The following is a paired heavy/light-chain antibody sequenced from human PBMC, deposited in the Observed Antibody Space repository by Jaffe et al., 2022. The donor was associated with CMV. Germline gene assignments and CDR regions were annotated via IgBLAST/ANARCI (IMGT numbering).Heavy chain of an antibody. V-gene: IGHV4-39*01. CDR1: GDSIRNDNYY. J-gene: IGHJ4*02. Sequence: QLRLQESGPGLVKPSETLSLTCTVSGDSIRNDNYYWGWIRQPPGKGLEWIGSIHYSGSTYFTSSLMYRLSMSVDTSKTKFSLRLSSVSAGDTAIYYCARHQRQLGVFFDFWGQGTLVTASS. CDR3: ARHQRQLGVFFDF. D-gene: IGHD1-1*01. CDR2: IHYSGST.
Light chain of an antibody. CDR1: YTDVGAYNY. CDR2: AVT. CDR3: AAYAGSNNFM. Sequence: QSALTQPPSASGSPGQSVTISCTGTYTDVGAYNYVSWYQQHPGKAPKLIIFAVTQRPSGVPDRFSGSKSGNTASLTVSTLQADDEADYYCAAYAGSNNFMFGGGTKLTVL. J-gene: IGLJ3*02. V-gene: IGLV2-8*01.